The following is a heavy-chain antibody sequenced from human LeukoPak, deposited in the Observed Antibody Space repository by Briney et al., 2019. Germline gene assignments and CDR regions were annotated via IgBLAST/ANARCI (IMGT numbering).Heavy chain of an antibody. V-gene: IGHV4-61*01. J-gene: IGHJ4*02. CDR3: ARGSRGYSYG. CDR2: IYYSAST. Sequence: SETLSLTCTVSGGSLSSGSYYWGWVRQPPGRGLEWIGYIYYSASTNYNPSLKSRVTISVDTSNNQFSLKLSSVTAADTAVYYCARGSRGYSYGWGQGTLVTVSS. CDR1: GGSLSSGSYY. D-gene: IGHD5-18*01.